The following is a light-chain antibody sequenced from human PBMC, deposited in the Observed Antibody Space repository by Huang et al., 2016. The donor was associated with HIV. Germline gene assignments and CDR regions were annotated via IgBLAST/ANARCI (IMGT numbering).Light chain of an antibody. Sequence: DIVMIQAPVTLHVTPGEPASISCRSSQSRLHTKGYNYLDWYVQKPGQSPQLMIYLGSNRAAGVPERFTGRGSGTDFTLRISTVEAEDAGVYFCMQGLQSGTFGQGTKVEIE. CDR2: LGS. V-gene: IGKV2-28*01. J-gene: IGKJ1*01. CDR3: MQGLQSGT. CDR1: QSRLHTKGYNY.